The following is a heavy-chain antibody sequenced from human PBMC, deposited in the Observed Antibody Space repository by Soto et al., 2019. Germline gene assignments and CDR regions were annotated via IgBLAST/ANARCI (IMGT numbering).Heavy chain of an antibody. V-gene: IGHV4-31*03. CDR1: GGSISSGGYY. D-gene: IGHD1-7*01. J-gene: IGHJ5*02. Sequence: PSETLSLTCTVSGGSISSGGYYWSWIRQHPGKGLEWIGYIYYSGSTYYNPSLKSRVTISVDTSKNQFSLKLSSVTAADTAVYYCARVVNWNYVMSTWGQGNLVTVSS. CDR3: ARVVNWNYVMST. CDR2: IYYSGST.